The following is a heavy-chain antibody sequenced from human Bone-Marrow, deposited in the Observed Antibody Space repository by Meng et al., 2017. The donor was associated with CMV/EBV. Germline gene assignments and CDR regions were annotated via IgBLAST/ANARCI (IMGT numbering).Heavy chain of an antibody. CDR3: TRHTSEFGYSDYGPEGY. CDR2: IKTKHNNYAP. J-gene: IGHJ4*02. V-gene: IGHV3-73*01. Sequence: GESLKISCAASGFTFTGSDVHWVRQASGKGLEWVGRIKTKHNNYAPTYGASVKGRFSMSRDDSKNTAYLQMNSLKTEDTAVYYCTRHTSEFGYSDYGPEGYWGQGTLVTVSS. CDR1: GFTFTGSD. D-gene: IGHD5-12*01.